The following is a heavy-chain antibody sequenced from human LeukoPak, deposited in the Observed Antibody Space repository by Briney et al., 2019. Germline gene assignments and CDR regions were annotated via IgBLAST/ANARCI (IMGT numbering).Heavy chain of an antibody. D-gene: IGHD3-16*02. V-gene: IGHV3-7*03. Sequence: GGSLRLSCAASGFTFSSYWMSWVRQAPGKGLEWVANIKQDGSEKYYVDSVKGRFTISRDNAKNSLYPQMNSLRAEDTAVYYCARPVYDYVWGSYRFWGQGTLVTVSS. CDR3: ARPVYDYVWGSYRF. CDR1: GFTFSSYW. CDR2: IKQDGSEK. J-gene: IGHJ4*02.